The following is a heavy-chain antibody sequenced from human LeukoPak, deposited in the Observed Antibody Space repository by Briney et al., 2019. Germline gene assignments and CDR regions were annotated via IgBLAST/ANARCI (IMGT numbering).Heavy chain of an antibody. CDR3: ARGSSQLLWFGESLDY. V-gene: IGHV1-46*01. CDR1: GCTFTSYY. D-gene: IGHD3-10*01. CDR2: INPSGGST. Sequence: ASVKVSCKASGCTFTSYYMHWVRQAPGQGLEWMGIINPSGGSTSYAQKFQGRVTMTRDMSTSTVYMELSSLRSEDTAVYYCARGSSQLLWFGESLDYWGQGTLVTVSS. J-gene: IGHJ4*02.